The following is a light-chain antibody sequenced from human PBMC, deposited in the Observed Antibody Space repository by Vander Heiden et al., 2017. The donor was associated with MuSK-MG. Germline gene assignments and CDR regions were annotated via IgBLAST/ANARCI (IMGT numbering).Light chain of an antibody. CDR3: QQYGSSPPAYT. V-gene: IGKV3-20*01. CDR1: QSVSSSY. CDR2: GAS. J-gene: IGKJ2*01. Sequence: EIVLTQSPGTLSLSPGERATLSCRASQSVSSSYLAWYQQKPGQAPRLLIYGASSRATGIPDRFSGSGSGTDFTLTISRREPEDVAVYYCQQYGSSPPAYTFGQGTKLXIK.